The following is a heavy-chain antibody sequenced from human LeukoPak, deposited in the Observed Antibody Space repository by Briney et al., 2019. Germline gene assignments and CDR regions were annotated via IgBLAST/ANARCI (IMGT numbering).Heavy chain of an antibody. V-gene: IGHV3-33*01. CDR2: IWSDGNNE. J-gene: IGHJ4*02. D-gene: IGHD1-7*01. CDR1: GFTFSTSG. CDR3: AREGNYYFDY. Sequence: GRSLSLSCAASGFTFSTSGMHWVRQAPGKGLEWVAVIWSDGNNEHYADSVKGRFTISRDNSKNTLFLQMNSLRAEDTAVYYCAREGNYYFDYWGQGTLVTVSS.